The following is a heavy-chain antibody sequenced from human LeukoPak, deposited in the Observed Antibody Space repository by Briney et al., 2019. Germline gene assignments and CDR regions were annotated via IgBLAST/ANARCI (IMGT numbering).Heavy chain of an antibody. J-gene: IGHJ4*02. CDR2: IYPGDSDT. D-gene: IGHD3-9*01. Sequence: GESLKISCKGSGYRFTTYWIGWVRQRPGKGLEWMGIIYPGDSDTRYSPSFQGQVTISADKSISTAYLQWSSLKASDTAMYYCARRAPDFDWLFTSFDYWGQGTLVTVSS. V-gene: IGHV5-51*01. CDR1: GYRFTTYW. CDR3: ARRAPDFDWLFTSFDY.